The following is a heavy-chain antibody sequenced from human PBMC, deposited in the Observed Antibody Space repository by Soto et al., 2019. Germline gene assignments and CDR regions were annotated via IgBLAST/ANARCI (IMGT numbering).Heavy chain of an antibody. Sequence: QLQLQESGPGLVKPSETLSLTCTVSGGSVSSGSYYWGWIRQPPGKGLEWIGSIYYSGNTYYNPSLKSRVTISIDTSKNQFSLKLGSGTAADTAMYYCARHVGGYYYYMDVWGKGTTVTVSS. CDR2: IYYSGNT. V-gene: IGHV4-39*01. CDR1: GGSVSSGSYY. CDR3: ARHVGGYYYYMDV. D-gene: IGHD2-15*01. J-gene: IGHJ6*03.